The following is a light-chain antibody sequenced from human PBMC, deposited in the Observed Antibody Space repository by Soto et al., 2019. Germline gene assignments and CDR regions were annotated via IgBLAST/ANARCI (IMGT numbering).Light chain of an antibody. CDR1: SSNIGAGYD. CDR3: QSYDSSLIYV. J-gene: IGLJ1*01. V-gene: IGLV1-40*01. CDR2: GNI. Sequence: QSVLTQPPSVSGAPGQRVTISCTGSSSNIGAGYDVHWYQQLPGTAPKLLIYGNINRPSGVPDRFSGSQSGTSDSLAITGLQAEDETDYYCQSYDSSLIYVFGTGTKVTVL.